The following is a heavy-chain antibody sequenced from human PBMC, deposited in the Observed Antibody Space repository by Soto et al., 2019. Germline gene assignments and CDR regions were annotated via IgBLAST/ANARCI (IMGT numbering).Heavy chain of an antibody. V-gene: IGHV2-5*04. Sequence: QITLQESGPTLVKPTQTLTLTCSFSGFSLTTSAAAVGWIRQPPGKALGWLAIVYGSDDKFYSPSLRSRLTITKDNSKYQVVLTLTDMDPVDTGTYFCVRRNDPYYFDYWGQGTLVTVSS. CDR1: GFSLTTSAAA. CDR3: VRRNDPYYFDY. D-gene: IGHD1-1*01. J-gene: IGHJ4*02. CDR2: VYGSDDK.